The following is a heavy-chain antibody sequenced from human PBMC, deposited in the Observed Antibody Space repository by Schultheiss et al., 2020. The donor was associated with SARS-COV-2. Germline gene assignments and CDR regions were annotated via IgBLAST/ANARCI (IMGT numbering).Heavy chain of an antibody. CDR2: IKSKTDGGTT. V-gene: IGHV3-15*01. Sequence: GGSLRLSCAASGFTFSNAWMSWVRQAPGKGLEWVGRIKSKTDGGTTDYAAPVKGRFTISRDDAKNTLYLQMNSMKTEDTAVYYCYSGNIAVAPYYYYGMDVWGQGTTVTVSS. J-gene: IGHJ6*02. CDR1: GFTFSNAW. CDR3: YSGNIAVAPYYYYGMDV. D-gene: IGHD6-19*01.